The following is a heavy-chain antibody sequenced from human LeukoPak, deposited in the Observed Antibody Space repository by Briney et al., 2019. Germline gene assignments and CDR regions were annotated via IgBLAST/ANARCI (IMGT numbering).Heavy chain of an antibody. D-gene: IGHD3-22*01. V-gene: IGHV4-59*01. CDR1: GGSISSYY. CDR2: IYYSGST. Sequence: SETLSLTCTVSGGSISSYYWSWIRQPPGKGLEWIGYIYYSGSTNYTPSLKSRVTISVDTSKNQFSLKLSSVTAADTAVYYCARVTYYYDSSGYYPVFDYWGQGTLVTVSS. CDR3: ARVTYYYDSSGYYPVFDY. J-gene: IGHJ4*02.